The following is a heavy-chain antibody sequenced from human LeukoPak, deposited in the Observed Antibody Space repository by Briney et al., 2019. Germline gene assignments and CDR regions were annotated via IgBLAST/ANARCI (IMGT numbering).Heavy chain of an antibody. CDR1: GFTFDDYA. Sequence: RSGGSLRLSCAASGFTFDDYAMHWVRQAPGKGLEWISGISWNSGIIAYADSVKGRFTISRDNVMNSLYLQMNSLRPEDTALYYCVKDRRNPYRPEGPFDPWGQGTLVTVSS. CDR2: ISWNSGII. CDR3: VKDRRNPYRPEGPFDP. D-gene: IGHD1-14*01. V-gene: IGHV3-9*01. J-gene: IGHJ5*02.